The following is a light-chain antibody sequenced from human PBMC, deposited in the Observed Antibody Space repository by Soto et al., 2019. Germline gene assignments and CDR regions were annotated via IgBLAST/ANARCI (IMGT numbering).Light chain of an antibody. V-gene: IGKV2-28*01. J-gene: IGKJ3*01. CDR3: MQALQTPV. CDR2: LGS. CDR1: DSLLHINGYNY. Sequence: DILMTQSPLSLPVTPGEPSSVSCRSSDSLLHINGYNYLDWYLQKPGQSPQLLIYLGSNRASGVPDRFSGSGSGTDFTLKISRVEAEDVGVYYCMQALQTPVFGPGTKVD.